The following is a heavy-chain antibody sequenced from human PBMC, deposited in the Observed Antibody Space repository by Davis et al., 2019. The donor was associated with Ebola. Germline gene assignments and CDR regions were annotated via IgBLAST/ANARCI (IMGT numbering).Heavy chain of an antibody. J-gene: IGHJ1*01. CDR1: GFTFNIYW. CDR3: AQDMIEEGLSSPHPDFQH. D-gene: IGHD3-22*01. CDR2: INSDGSST. Sequence: HTGGSLRLSCEASGFTFNIYWLHWVRQAPGRGLVWVSRINSDGSSTNYADSVKGRFTISRDNAKNTLYLQMYSLRAEDTAVYYCAQDMIEEGLSSPHPDFQHWGQGTLVTVSS. V-gene: IGHV3-74*01.